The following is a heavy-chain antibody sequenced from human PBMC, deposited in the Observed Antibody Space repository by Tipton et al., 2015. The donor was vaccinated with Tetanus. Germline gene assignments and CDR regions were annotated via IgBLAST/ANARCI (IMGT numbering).Heavy chain of an antibody. V-gene: IGHV3-48*01. CDR2: ISSGSNTI. D-gene: IGHD5-18*01. CDR3: ARGLSTVMVSY. Sequence: SLRLSCAGSGFTFSSYNMNWVRQAPGKGLEWVSYISSGSNTIYYADSVKGRFTISRDDAKNSLYLQMNSPSAEDTAVYYCARGLSTVMVSYGGHGTLVTVSS. CDR1: GFTFSSYN. J-gene: IGHJ4*01.